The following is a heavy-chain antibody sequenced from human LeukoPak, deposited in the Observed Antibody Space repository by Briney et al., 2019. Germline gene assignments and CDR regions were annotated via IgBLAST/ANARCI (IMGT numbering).Heavy chain of an antibody. Sequence: GGSLRLSCAASGFTFSSYWMSWVRQAPGKGLQWVANIKQDGSETYYVDSVKGRFTISRDNAKNSLYLQMNSLRAEDTAVYYCTTDTILADWGQGTLVTVSS. V-gene: IGHV3-7*01. J-gene: IGHJ4*02. CDR3: TTDTILAD. CDR1: GFTFSSYW. CDR2: IKQDGSET. D-gene: IGHD5-24*01.